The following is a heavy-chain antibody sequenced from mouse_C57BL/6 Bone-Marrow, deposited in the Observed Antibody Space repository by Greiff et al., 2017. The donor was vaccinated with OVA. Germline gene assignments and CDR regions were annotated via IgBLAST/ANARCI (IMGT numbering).Heavy chain of an antibody. V-gene: IGHV3-6*01. CDR3: ARDGTMVTTYDY. CDR2: ISYDGSN. J-gene: IGHJ2*01. Sequence: EVQLQESGPGLVKPSQSLSLTCSVTGYSITSGYYWNWIRQFPGNKLEWMGYISYDGSNNYNPSLKNRISITRDTSKNQFFLKLNSVTTEDTATYYCARDGTMVTTYDYWGQGTTLTVSS. CDR1: GYSITSGYY. D-gene: IGHD2-2*01.